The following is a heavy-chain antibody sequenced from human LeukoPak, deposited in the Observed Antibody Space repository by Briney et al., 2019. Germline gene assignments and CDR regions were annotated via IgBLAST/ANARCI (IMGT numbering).Heavy chain of an antibody. J-gene: IGHJ4*02. CDR3: ARDELRAWGLITKIDS. D-gene: IGHD3-10*01. Sequence: GGSLRLSCAASGFTFSDYSMNWVRQAPGKGLEWVSSISSSSTYIYYADSVKGRFTISRDNAKNSLFLQLNSLRAEDTALYYCARDELRAWGLITKIDSWGQGTLVTVSS. CDR2: ISSSSTYI. V-gene: IGHV3-21*01. CDR1: GFTFSDYS.